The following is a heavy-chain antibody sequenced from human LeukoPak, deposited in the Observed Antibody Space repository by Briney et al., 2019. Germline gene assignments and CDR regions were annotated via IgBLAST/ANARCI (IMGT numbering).Heavy chain of an antibody. CDR3: ATDSSGYYFDY. D-gene: IGHD3-22*01. V-gene: IGHV4-39*02. J-gene: IGHJ4*02. CDR2: IYYSGNT. Sequence: SETLSLTCTVSGGSISSSSYYWDWIRQPPGKGLEWIGSIYYSGNTYYNPSLKSRVTISVDTSKNQFSLKLSSVTAADTAVYYCATDSSGYYFDYWGQGTLVNVSS. CDR1: GGSISSSSYY.